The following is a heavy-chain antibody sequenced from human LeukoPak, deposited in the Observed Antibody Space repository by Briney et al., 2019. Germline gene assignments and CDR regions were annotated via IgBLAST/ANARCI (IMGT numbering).Heavy chain of an antibody. CDR2: MNPNSGNT. Sequence: ASVKVSCKASGYTFTSYDINWVRQATGQGLEWMGWMNPNSGNTGYAQKFQGRVTMTRNTSISTAYMELSSLRSEDTAVYYCARGVVVVAATPLDYWGQGTLVTVSS. CDR3: ARGVVVVAATPLDY. J-gene: IGHJ4*02. D-gene: IGHD2-15*01. V-gene: IGHV1-8*01. CDR1: GYTFTSYD.